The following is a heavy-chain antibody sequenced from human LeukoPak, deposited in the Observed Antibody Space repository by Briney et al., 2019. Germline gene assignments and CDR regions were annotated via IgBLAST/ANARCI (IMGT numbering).Heavy chain of an antibody. V-gene: IGHV1-2*02. Sequence: ASVKVSCKASGYTFTSYGISWVRQAPGQGLEWMGWINPNSGGTNYAQKFQGRVTMTRDTSISTAYMELSRLRSDDTAVYYCARGTRGWYQLRWFDPWGQGTLVTVSS. CDR2: INPNSGGT. CDR3: ARGTRGWYQLRWFDP. J-gene: IGHJ5*02. CDR1: GYTFTSYG. D-gene: IGHD2-2*01.